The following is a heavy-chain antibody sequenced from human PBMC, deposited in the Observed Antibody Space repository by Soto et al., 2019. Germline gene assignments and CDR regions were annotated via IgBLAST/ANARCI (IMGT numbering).Heavy chain of an antibody. CDR3: ARGGCSSTSCYASGGMDV. D-gene: IGHD2-2*01. CDR1: GFTFSSYG. J-gene: IGHJ6*02. Sequence: QVQLVESGGGVVQPGRSLRLSCAASGFTFSSYGMHWVRQAPGKGLEWVAVIWYDGSNKYYADSVKGRFTISRDNSKNTLYLQMNSLRAEDTAVYYCARGGCSSTSCYASGGMDVWGQGTTVTVSS. CDR2: IWYDGSNK. V-gene: IGHV3-33*01.